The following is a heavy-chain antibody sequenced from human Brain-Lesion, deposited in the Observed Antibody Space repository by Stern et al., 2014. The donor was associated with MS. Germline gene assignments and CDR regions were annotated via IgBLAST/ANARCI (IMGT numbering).Heavy chain of an antibody. Sequence: QVQLVQSGAEVRKPGSSVKVSCKASGGLFRSDAISWVRQAPGQGLEWLGGIIPMTGEAHYAQKFLDRVTITAGESPTTTYMDLNSLTSEDTALYYCARHWGTDLWGQGTLLTVSS. D-gene: IGHD7-27*01. J-gene: IGHJ5*02. CDR3: ARHWGTDL. CDR2: IIPMTGEA. CDR1: GGLFRSDA. V-gene: IGHV1-69*01.